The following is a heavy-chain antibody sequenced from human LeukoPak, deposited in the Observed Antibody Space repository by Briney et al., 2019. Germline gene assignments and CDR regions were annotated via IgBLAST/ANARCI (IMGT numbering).Heavy chain of an antibody. CDR2: IDYSGTT. D-gene: IGHD3-9*01. CDR3: ARDDGGAFDVSDM. J-gene: IGHJ3*02. Sequence: PSGTLSLTCGVSGGSISSYYWNWLRQPPGKGLEWIGYIDYSGTTNYNPSLKSRVTISVDTSKNQFSLKVYSVTAADTAVYYCARDDGGAFDVSDMWGQGTMVTVSS. V-gene: IGHV4-59*01. CDR1: GGSISSYY.